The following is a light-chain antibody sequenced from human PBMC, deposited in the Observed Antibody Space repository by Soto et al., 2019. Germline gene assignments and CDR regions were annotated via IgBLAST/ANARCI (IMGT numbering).Light chain of an antibody. CDR3: SSYTGGNPSYV. CDR2: EVT. Sequence: QSVLTQPPSASGSPGQSVTISRTGTSSDVGGYDYVSWYQQHPGKAPKLMIYEVTIRPSGVSDRFSGSKSGNTASLTVSGLQAEDEADYYCSSYTGGNPSYVFXTGTKVTVL. CDR1: SSDVGGYDY. V-gene: IGLV2-8*01. J-gene: IGLJ1*01.